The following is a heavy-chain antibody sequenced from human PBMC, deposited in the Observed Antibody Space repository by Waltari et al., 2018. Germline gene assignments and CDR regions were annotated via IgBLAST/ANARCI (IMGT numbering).Heavy chain of an antibody. CDR3: ARHLTGMIDY. D-gene: IGHD7-27*01. CDR2: IYHSGGT. V-gene: IGHV4-38-2*01. Sequence: QVQLQESGPGLVKPSETLSLTCAVSGYSISSGYYWGWIRQPPGKGLEWIGSIYHSGGTYYNPSLKSRVTISVDTSKNQFSLKLSSVTAADTAVYYCARHLTGMIDYWGQGTLVTVSS. J-gene: IGHJ4*02. CDR1: GYSISSGYY.